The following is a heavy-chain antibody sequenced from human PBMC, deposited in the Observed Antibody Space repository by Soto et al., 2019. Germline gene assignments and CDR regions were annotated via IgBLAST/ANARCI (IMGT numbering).Heavy chain of an antibody. Sequence: QVQLVESGGGVVQPGRSLRLSCAASGFTFSHYGMHWVRQGPGKGLEWLAMIWYDGSDKYYADSVKGRFTISRDDSRNTVYLQMNSLRAEDTAIYYCANVIATTGTGSLDYLGQGTLVTVSS. CDR2: IWYDGSDK. V-gene: IGHV3-33*06. CDR3: ANVIATTGTGSLDY. CDR1: GFTFSHYG. D-gene: IGHD6-13*01. J-gene: IGHJ4*02.